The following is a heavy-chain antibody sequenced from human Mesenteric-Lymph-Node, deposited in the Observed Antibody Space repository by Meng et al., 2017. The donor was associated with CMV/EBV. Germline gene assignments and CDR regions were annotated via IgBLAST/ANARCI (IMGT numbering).Heavy chain of an antibody. J-gene: IGHJ4*02. CDR3: ARRQGGSSGLYYFDY. V-gene: IGHV1-2*02. D-gene: IGHD6-6*01. CDR1: GYIFSDYY. Sequence: SGYIFSDYYLHWVRQAPGQGLEWMGCINPNSGDTNYAQKFQGRVTMTTDTSTSTAYMELRSLRSDDTAVYYCARRQGGSSGLYYFDYWGQGTLVTVSS. CDR2: INPNSGDT.